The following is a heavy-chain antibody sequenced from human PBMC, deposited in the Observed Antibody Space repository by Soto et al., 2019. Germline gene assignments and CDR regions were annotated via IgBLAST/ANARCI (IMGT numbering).Heavy chain of an antibody. J-gene: IGHJ4*02. CDR2: IKQDGSEK. CDR1: GFTFSSYW. CDR3: ASDCSSTSCYIDY. V-gene: IGHV3-7*05. D-gene: IGHD2-2*02. Sequence: GGSLRLSCAASGFTFSSYWMSWVRQAPGKGLEWVANIKQDGSEKYYVDSVKGRFTISRDNAKNSLYLQMNSLRAEDTAVYYCASDCSSTSCYIDYWGQGTLVTVSS.